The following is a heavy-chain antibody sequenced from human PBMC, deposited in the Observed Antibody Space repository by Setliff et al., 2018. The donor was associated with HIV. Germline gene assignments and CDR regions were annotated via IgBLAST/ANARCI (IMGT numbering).Heavy chain of an antibody. J-gene: IGHJ3*02. Sequence: GSLRLSCAASELTFSNYAMTWVRQAPGKGLEWVSSLSGSGGSTYYADSVKGRFTISRDNSKNTVDLQMNSLRAEDTAVYYCAKDGDYSNWDYDAFDIWGQGTMVTVSS. V-gene: IGHV3-23*01. D-gene: IGHD1-7*01. CDR3: AKDGDYSNWDYDAFDI. CDR1: ELTFSNYA. CDR2: LSGSGGST.